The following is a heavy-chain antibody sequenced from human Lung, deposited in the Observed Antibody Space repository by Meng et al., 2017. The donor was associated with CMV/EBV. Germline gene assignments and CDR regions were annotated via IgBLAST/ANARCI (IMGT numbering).Heavy chain of an antibody. Sequence: SETXSLXXTVSGGSITSGNYYWTWIRQHPGKGLEWIGFIYHVGSTDYNPSLKSRLTISVDTSKNQFSLKLSSVTAADTAVYYCARDRFSITGTTYLGFGMDVWGQGTTVXVSS. CDR2: IYHVGST. CDR1: GGSITSGNYY. V-gene: IGHV4-31*03. CDR3: ARDRFSITGTTYLGFGMDV. J-gene: IGHJ6*02. D-gene: IGHD1-7*01.